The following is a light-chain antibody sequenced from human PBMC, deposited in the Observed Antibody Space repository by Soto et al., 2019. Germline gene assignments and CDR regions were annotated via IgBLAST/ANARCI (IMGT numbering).Light chain of an antibody. CDR3: QQLNSYPT. J-gene: IGKJ4*01. Sequence: DIQMTQSPSSLSASVGDRVTITCRASQSISSYLNWYQQKPGKAPKLLIYKASTLKSGVPSRFSGSGSGTDFTLTISSLQPEDFATYYCQQLNSYPTLGGGTKVDIK. CDR2: KAS. CDR1: QSISSY. V-gene: IGKV1-39*01.